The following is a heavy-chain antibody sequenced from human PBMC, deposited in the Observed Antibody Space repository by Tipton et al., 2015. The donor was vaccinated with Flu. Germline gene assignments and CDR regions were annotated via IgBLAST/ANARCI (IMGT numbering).Heavy chain of an antibody. Sequence: SLRLSCAASGFSFSTSAMSWVRQSPGRALEGVSTIDSGGITSYTESVKGRFIISRDNSKNTLYLEMKSLRPDDTALYYCARVERQWLVPESDWGQGTLVTVSS. CDR3: ARVERQWLVPESD. D-gene: IGHD6-19*01. CDR1: GFSFSTSA. CDR2: IDSGGIT. V-gene: IGHV3-23*01. J-gene: IGHJ4*02.